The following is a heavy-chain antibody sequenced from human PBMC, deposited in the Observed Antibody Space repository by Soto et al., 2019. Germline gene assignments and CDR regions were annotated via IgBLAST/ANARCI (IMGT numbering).Heavy chain of an antibody. Sequence: GASVKVSCKASGYSFSSDVNWVRQATGQGLEWMGRINPSSGSTSYAQKFQGRVTMTRDTSTSTVYMELSSLRSEDTAVYYCARETSIAAAGKVWFGPWGQGTLVTVSS. CDR3: ARETSIAAAGKVWFGP. CDR2: INPSSGST. V-gene: IGHV1-46*03. CDR1: GYSFSSD. J-gene: IGHJ5*02. D-gene: IGHD6-13*01.